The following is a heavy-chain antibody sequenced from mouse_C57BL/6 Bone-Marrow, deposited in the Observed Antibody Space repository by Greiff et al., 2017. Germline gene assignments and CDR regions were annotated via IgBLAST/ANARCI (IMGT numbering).Heavy chain of an antibody. CDR3: ARNRGLRWAWFAY. J-gene: IGHJ3*01. CDR1: GFSLTSYG. D-gene: IGHD2-4*01. CDR2: RWSGGST. V-gene: IGHV2-2*01. Sequence: VKLQESGPGLVQPSQSLSITCTVSGFSLTSYGVHWVRQSPGKGLEWLGVRWSGGSTDYTAAFISRLSISKDNSKSQVFFKMNSLQADDTAIYYCARNRGLRWAWFAYWGQGTLVTVSA.